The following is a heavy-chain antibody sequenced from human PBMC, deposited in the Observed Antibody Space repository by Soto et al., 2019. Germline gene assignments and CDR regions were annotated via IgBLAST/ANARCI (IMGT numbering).Heavy chain of an antibody. V-gene: IGHV3-13*01. D-gene: IGHD6-19*01. CDR2: IGTGDDT. Sequence: ELVESGGGVKQPGGSLRLSCAASGFTFSMSDMHWVRQSPGKGLEWVSGIGTGDDTYYGDSVKGRFTITRDNAKNSLYLQMNNLRAGDTAVYYCARDGDQWTFDIWGQGTMVTVSS. J-gene: IGHJ3*02. CDR3: ARDGDQWTFDI. CDR1: GFTFSMSD.